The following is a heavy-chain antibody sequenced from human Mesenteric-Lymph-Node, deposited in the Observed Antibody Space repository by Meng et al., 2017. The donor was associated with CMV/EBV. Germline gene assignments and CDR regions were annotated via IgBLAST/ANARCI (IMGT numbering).Heavy chain of an antibody. D-gene: IGHD6-19*01. Sequence: AVKGEALSGYYWNWIRQPPGKGLGWIGEFTQTGSINYHPSLRSRVTISEDTSKKELSLKLNSVTAADTAVYYCARGSYITGWYAVYWGQGTLVTVSS. CDR3: ARGSYITGWYAVY. CDR2: FTQTGSI. V-gene: IGHV4-34*01. J-gene: IGHJ4*02. CDR1: GEALSGYY.